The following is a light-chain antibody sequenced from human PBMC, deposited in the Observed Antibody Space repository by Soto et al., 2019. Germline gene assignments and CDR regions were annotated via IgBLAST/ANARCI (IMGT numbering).Light chain of an antibody. Sequence: DVVMTQSPLSLPVTLGQPTSISCRSSQSLLYNDGNTYLSWFQQRPGQSPRRLIYRVSNRDSGVPDRFSGSGSGSDFTLKIGRVEAEDVGVYYCMQGTYWPLTFGGGTKLEIK. CDR1: QSLLYNDGNTY. V-gene: IGKV2-30*01. CDR2: RVS. CDR3: MQGTYWPLT. J-gene: IGKJ4*01.